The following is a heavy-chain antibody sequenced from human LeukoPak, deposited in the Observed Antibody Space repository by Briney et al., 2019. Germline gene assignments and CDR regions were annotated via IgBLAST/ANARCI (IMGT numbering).Heavy chain of an antibody. CDR1: GYTFTSYG. J-gene: IGHJ3*02. V-gene: IGHV1-18*01. CDR3: ARVGGGSSGYYQDAFDI. D-gene: IGHD3-22*01. CDR2: INAYNGNT. Sequence: ASVKVSCKTSGYTFTSYGISWVRQAPGQGLEWRGWINAYNGNTNYAQKLQGRVTMTTDTSTSTAYMDLRSLRSDDTAVYYCARVGGGSSGYYQDAFDIWGQGTMVTVSS.